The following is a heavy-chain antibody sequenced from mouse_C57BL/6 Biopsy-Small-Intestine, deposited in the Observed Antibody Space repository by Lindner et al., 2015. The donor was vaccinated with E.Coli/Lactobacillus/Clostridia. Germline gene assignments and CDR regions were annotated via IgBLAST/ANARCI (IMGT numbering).Heavy chain of an antibody. CDR3: AKDEFAY. V-gene: IGHV1-14*01. J-gene: IGHJ3*01. CDR2: INPYNDGT. Sequence: VQLQESGPELVKPGASVKMSCKASGYTFTRYVMYWVKQKPGQGLEWIGYINPYNDGTKFNEKFNDKATLTSDKSSSTVYMEVSSLTSEDSAVYYCAKDEFAYWGQGTLVTVSA. CDR1: GYTFTRYV.